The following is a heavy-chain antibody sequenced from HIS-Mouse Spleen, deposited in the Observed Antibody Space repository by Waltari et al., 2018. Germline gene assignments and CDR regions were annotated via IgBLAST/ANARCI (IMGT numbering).Heavy chain of an antibody. CDR1: GFTFSSYG. D-gene: IGHD6-13*01. CDR2: KWCDGSNK. CDR3: AKDATFIAGGAFDI. J-gene: IGHJ3*02. V-gene: IGHV3-33*06. Sequence: QVQLVESGGGVVQPGRSLRLSCAASGFTFSSYGMHWVRQAPGKGLESVAVKWCDGSNKSYADSVKGLFTISRDNSRNTLYLQMNSLRAEDTAVYYCAKDATFIAGGAFDIWGQGTMVTVSS.